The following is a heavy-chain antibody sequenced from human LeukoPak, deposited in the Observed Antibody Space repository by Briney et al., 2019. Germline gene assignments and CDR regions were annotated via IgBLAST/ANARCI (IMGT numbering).Heavy chain of an antibody. Sequence: PSETLSLTCTVSGGSISNYYWTWIRQPPGKGLEWIGYIYYSGSTNYNPSLRSRVTISVDTSKNQLSLKVSSVTAADTAVYYCARAGRNWDNGYQFVYWGQGILVTVSS. CDR3: ARAGRNWDNGYQFVY. D-gene: IGHD1/OR15-1a*01. V-gene: IGHV4-59*12. J-gene: IGHJ4*02. CDR1: GGSISNYY. CDR2: IYYSGST.